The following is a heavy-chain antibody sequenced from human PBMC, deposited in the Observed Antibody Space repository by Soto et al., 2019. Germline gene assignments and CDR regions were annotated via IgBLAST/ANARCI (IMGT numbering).Heavy chain of an antibody. J-gene: IGHJ4*02. CDR1: GDSFSSYY. Sequence: SETLSLTCTVSGDSFSSYYWSWIRQPPGKGLEWIGYIYYSGTTNYSPSLKSRVTISVDTSKKQFSLMLSSVTAEDTAVYYCARETRGYSGYGFDYWGQGMLVTVSS. D-gene: IGHD5-12*01. V-gene: IGHV4-59*01. CDR2: IYYSGTT. CDR3: ARETRGYSGYGFDY.